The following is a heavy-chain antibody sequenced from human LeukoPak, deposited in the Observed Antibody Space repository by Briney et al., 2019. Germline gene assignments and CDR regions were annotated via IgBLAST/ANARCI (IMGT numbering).Heavy chain of an antibody. CDR2: ISGSGDST. J-gene: IGHJ4*02. D-gene: IGHD3-10*01. CDR1: GFTFSSYA. CDR3: AKDYYVTGSYRHFDY. V-gene: IGHV3-23*01. Sequence: GGSLRLSCAAAGFTFSSYAMSWVRQAPGKGLEWVSGISGSGDSTYYADSVKGRFTISRDNSKNTLYLQMNSLRAEDTAVYYCAKDYYVTGSYRHFDYWGQGTLVTVSS.